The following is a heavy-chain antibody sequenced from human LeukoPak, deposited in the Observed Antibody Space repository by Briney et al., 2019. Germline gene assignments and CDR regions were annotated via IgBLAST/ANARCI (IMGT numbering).Heavy chain of an antibody. Sequence: PSETLSLTCTVSGGSISSYYWSWIRQPAGKGLEWIGRIYTSGSTNYNPSLKSRVTMSVDTSKNQFSLKLSSVTAADTAVYYCARSAFYSMVEWGLYYFDYWGQGTLITVSS. CDR2: IYTSGST. V-gene: IGHV4-4*07. J-gene: IGHJ4*02. CDR3: ARSAFYSMVEWGLYYFDY. D-gene: IGHD4-11*01. CDR1: GGSISSYY.